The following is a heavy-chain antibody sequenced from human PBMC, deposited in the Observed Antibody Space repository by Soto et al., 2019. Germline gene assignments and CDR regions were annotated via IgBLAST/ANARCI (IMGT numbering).Heavy chain of an antibody. CDR1: GFSLSTSAVG. CDR2: IYWDDDK. Sequence: QITLKESGPTLVKPTQTLTLTCAFSGFSLSTSAVGVGWIRQPPGKALEWLALIYWDDDKRYSPSLKTRLTXTRXTSKNQVVLTMTNMDPVDTATYYCARRTTGNSFDFWGQGTLVTVSS. CDR3: ARRTTGNSFDF. D-gene: IGHD3-9*01. V-gene: IGHV2-5*02. J-gene: IGHJ4*02.